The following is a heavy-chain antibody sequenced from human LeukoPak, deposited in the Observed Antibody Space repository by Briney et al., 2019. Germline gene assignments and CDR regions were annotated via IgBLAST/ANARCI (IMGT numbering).Heavy chain of an antibody. D-gene: IGHD3-22*01. CDR1: GYTFTSYD. CDR3: AREENDSSGYYVLSKYYYYYYGMDV. J-gene: IGHJ6*02. Sequence: ASVKVSCKASGYTFTSYDINWVRQATGQGLEWMGWMNPNSGNTGYAQKFQGRVTMTRNTSISTAYMELSSLRSEDTAVYYCAREENDSSGYYVLSKYYYYYYGMDVWGQGTTVTVSS. V-gene: IGHV1-8*01. CDR2: MNPNSGNT.